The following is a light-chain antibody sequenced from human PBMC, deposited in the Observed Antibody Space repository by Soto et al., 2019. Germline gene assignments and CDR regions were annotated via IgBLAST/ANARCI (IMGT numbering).Light chain of an antibody. CDR3: QQSYSTPRT. CDR2: GAS. V-gene: IGKV3-20*01. CDR1: QSVSSSF. J-gene: IGKJ4*01. Sequence: EIVLTQSPCTLSWSPGERATLSCRASQSVSSSFLAWYQQKVGQAPRLLIYGASSRATGIPDRFSGSGYGTDFNLTISRLETEDFATYYCQQSYSTPRTFGGGTKVDIK.